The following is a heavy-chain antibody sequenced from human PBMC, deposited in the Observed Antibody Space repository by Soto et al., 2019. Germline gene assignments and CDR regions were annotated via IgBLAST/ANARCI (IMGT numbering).Heavy chain of an antibody. CDR3: AKYTTTVATTGFDY. CDR2: ISGRGDTT. J-gene: IGHJ4*02. CDR1: GFTFSSYA. Sequence: EVQLLESGGGLVHPGGSLRLSCAASGFTFSSYAMSWVRQAPGKGLEWVSGISGRGDTTYHADSVKGRFTISRDNSKNTLSMQLNSLSAEDTAVYYCAKYTTTVATTGFDYWGQGTLVTVSS. V-gene: IGHV3-23*01. D-gene: IGHD5-12*01.